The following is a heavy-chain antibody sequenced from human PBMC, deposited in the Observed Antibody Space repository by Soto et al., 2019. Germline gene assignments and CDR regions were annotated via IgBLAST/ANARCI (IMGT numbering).Heavy chain of an antibody. J-gene: IGHJ4*02. CDR2: IKSKTDGGTT. CDR1: GFTFSNAW. D-gene: IGHD5-18*01. CDR3: TTLRGYSTFDY. V-gene: IGHV3-15*01. Sequence: LRLSCAASGFTFSNAWMSWVRQAPGKGLEWVGRIKSKTDGGTTDYAAPVKGRFTISRDDSKNTLYLQMNSLKTEDTAVYYCTTLRGYSTFDYWGQGTLVTVSS.